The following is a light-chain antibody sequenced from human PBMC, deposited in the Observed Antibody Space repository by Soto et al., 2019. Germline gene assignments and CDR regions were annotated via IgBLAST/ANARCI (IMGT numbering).Light chain of an antibody. CDR1: QSISTW. Sequence: DLQMTQSPSILSASVGDRVTITCRASQSISTWLAWYQQKPGKAPHLLIYKASSLQGGVPSRFSGSGSGTEFTLTITSLQPDDFATYYCQQYDSYPLSFGGGTKVDIK. J-gene: IGKJ4*01. V-gene: IGKV1-5*03. CDR2: KAS. CDR3: QQYDSYPLS.